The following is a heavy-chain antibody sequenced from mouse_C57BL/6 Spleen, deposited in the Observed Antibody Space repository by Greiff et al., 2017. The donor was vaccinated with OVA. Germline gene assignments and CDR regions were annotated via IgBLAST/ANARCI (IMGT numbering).Heavy chain of an antibody. J-gene: IGHJ4*01. CDR3: ARSEDYDGFYYAMDY. CDR2: IYPGSGST. CDR1: GYTFTSYW. D-gene: IGHD2-4*01. V-gene: IGHV1-55*01. Sequence: QVQLQQSGAELVKPGASVKMSCKASGYTFTSYWITWVRQRPGQGLEWIGDIYPGSGSTNYNEKFKSKATLTVDTSSSTAYMQLSSLTSEDSAVYYCARSEDYDGFYYAMDYWGQGTSVTVSS.